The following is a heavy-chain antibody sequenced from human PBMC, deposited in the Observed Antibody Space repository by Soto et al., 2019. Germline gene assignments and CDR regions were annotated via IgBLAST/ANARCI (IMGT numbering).Heavy chain of an antibody. Sequence: GASVKVSCKASGGTFSSYTISWVRQAPGQGLEWMGRIIPILGIANYAQKFQGRVTITADKSTSTAYMELSSLRSEDTAVYYCAELGDFWSGYHNTAFDIWGQGTMVTVSS. D-gene: IGHD3-3*01. CDR2: IIPILGIA. CDR3: AELGDFWSGYHNTAFDI. CDR1: GGTFSSYT. J-gene: IGHJ3*02. V-gene: IGHV1-69*02.